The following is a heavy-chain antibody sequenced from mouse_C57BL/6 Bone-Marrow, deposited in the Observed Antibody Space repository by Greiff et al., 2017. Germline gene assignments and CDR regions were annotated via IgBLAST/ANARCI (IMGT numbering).Heavy chain of an antibody. CDR1: GYTFTSYW. CDR2: IDPSDSYT. Sequence: QVQLQQPGAELVMPGASVKLSCKASGYTFTSYWMHWVKQRPGQGLEWIGEIDPSDSYTNYNQKFKGKSTLTVDKSSSTAYMQLSSLTSEDSAVYYCATNWPGFAYGGQGTLVTVSA. J-gene: IGHJ3*01. D-gene: IGHD4-1*01. CDR3: ATNWPGFAY. V-gene: IGHV1-69*01.